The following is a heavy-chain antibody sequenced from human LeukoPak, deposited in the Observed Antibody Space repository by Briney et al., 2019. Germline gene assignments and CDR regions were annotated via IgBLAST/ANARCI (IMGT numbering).Heavy chain of an antibody. J-gene: IGHJ5*02. CDR2: MNPNSGNT. D-gene: IGHD2-15*01. CDR1: GYTFTSYY. CDR3: ARDLSKVDIVVVVAAPGGWFDP. Sequence: GASVKVSCKASGYTFTSYYINWVRQAPGQGLEWMGWMNPNSGNTSYAQKFQGRVTMTRDTSISTAYMELSRLRSDDTAVYYCARDLSKVDIVVVVAAPGGWFDPWGQGTLVTVSS. V-gene: IGHV1-2*02.